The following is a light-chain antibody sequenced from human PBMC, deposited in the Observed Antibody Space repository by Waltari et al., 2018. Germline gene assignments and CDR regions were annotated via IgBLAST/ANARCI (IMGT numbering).Light chain of an antibody. J-gene: IGKJ2*01. V-gene: IGKV4-1*01. CDR1: KSLFYSLDNKSY. Sequence: DTVMTHSPDSLAVSLGERATINSKSSKSLFYSLDNKSYLAWYQQNPGQPPKLLLSRASTRESGVPDRFSGSGAGTEFNLTISSLQAADVAVYFCQQYYSTPYTFGRGTRLEI. CDR3: QQYYSTPYT. CDR2: RAS.